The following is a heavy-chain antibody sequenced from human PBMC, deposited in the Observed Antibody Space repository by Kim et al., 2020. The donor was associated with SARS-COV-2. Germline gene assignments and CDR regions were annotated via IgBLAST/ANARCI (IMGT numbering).Heavy chain of an antibody. CDR3: ASEEVGDVYYYGMDV. Sequence: ASVKVSCKASGYTFTSYYMHWVRQAPGQGLEWMGIINPSGGSTSYAQKFQGRVTMTRDTSTSTVYMELSSLRSEDTAVYYCASEEVGDVYYYGMDVWGQGTTVTVSS. D-gene: IGHD3-16*01. CDR2: INPSGGST. CDR1: GYTFTSYY. J-gene: IGHJ6*02. V-gene: IGHV1-46*01.